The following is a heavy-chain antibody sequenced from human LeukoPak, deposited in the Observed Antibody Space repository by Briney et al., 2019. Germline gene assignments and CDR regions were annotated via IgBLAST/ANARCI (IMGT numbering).Heavy chain of an antibody. D-gene: IGHD6-13*01. CDR2: VYYTGST. V-gene: IGHV4-61*01. CDR3: ARGCIAAWTGYYFDY. CDR1: GGSVSSGSHY. J-gene: IGHJ4*02. Sequence: PSETLSLTCKVSGGSVSSGSHYWSWIRQSPGKGLEWIGYVYYTGSTNYNPSLRSRVTISVDTPKNQFSLTLISVTAADTAVYYCARGCIAAWTGYYFDYWGQGTLVTVSS.